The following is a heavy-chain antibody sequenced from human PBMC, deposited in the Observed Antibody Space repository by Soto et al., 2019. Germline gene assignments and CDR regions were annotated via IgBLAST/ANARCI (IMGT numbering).Heavy chain of an antibody. D-gene: IGHD3-9*01. CDR2: IYPDDSDT. CDR3: ASRDMLTGYVYFDY. Sequence: PGESLKISCQASGYTFTKYWVGWVRQMPGKGLEWMGIIYPDDSDTRYSPSFQGHVTISADKSISTAYLQWSSLKASDSVIYFCASRDMLTGYVYFDYWGQGTQVTVSS. V-gene: IGHV5-51*01. J-gene: IGHJ4*02. CDR1: GYTFTKYW.